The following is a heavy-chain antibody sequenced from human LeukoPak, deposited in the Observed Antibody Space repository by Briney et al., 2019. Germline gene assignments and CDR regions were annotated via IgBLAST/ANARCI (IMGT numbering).Heavy chain of an antibody. V-gene: IGHV7-4-1*02. D-gene: IGHD5-18*01. J-gene: IGHJ4*02. CDR1: GYTFTTYA. Sequence: ASVKVSCKTSGYTFTTYAISWVRQAPGQGLEWMGWINTNTGNPTYAQGFFTGRYVFSLDTSVNTAYLQITGLRADDTAVYYCGRDPKLGIRGYTYGYIDFWGQGTLVTVAS. CDR3: GRDPKLGIRGYTYGYIDF. CDR2: INTNTGNP.